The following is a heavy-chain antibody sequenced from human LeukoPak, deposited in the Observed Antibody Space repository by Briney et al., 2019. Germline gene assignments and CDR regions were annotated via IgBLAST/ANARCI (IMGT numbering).Heavy chain of an antibody. CDR1: GGTFSSYA. Sequence: SVKVSCKASGGTFSSYAISWVRQAPGQGLEWMGRIIPIFGTANYAQKFQGRVTITTDESTSTAYMELSSLRSEDTAVYYCAYDSSGYYYFDYWGRGTLVTVSS. D-gene: IGHD3-22*01. V-gene: IGHV1-69*05. CDR2: IIPIFGTA. CDR3: AYDSSGYYYFDY. J-gene: IGHJ4*02.